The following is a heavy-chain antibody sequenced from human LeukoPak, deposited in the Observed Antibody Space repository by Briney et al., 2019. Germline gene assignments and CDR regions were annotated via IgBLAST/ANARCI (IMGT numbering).Heavy chain of an antibody. CDR3: ARAPATTYYYDSSGPRTFDY. D-gene: IGHD3-22*01. J-gene: IGHJ4*02. V-gene: IGHV4-39*07. Sequence: SETLSLTCTVSGGSISSSSYYWGWIRQPPGKGLEWIGSIYYSGSTYYNPSLKSRVTISVDTSKNQFSLKLSSVTAADTAVYYCARAPATTYYYDSSGPRTFDYWGQGTLVTVSS. CDR1: GGSISSSSYY. CDR2: IYYSGST.